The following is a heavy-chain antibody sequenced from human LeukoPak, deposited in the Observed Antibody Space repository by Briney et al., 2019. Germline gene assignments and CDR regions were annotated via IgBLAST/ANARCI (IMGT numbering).Heavy chain of an antibody. J-gene: IGHJ6*03. V-gene: IGHV4-39*01. D-gene: IGHD3-10*01. CDR3: ARHPMSPYGLVMDV. CDR1: GGSISSSSYY. CDR2: IYCSGST. Sequence: SETLSLTCTVSGGSISSSSYYWGWIRQPPGKGLEWIGSIYCSGSTYYNPSLKSRVTISVDTSKNQFSLKLSSVTAADTAVYYCARHPMSPYGLVMDVWGKGTTVTVSS.